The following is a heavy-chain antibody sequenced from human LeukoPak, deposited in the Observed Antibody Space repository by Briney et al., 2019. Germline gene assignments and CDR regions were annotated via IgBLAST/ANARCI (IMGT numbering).Heavy chain of an antibody. CDR3: ARICSSTSCQVDY. Sequence: PSETLSLTCTVSGGSLSSSSYYWGGIRQPPGKGLEWIGSIYYSGSTYYNPSLKSRVTISVDTSKNQFSLKLSSVTAADTAVYYCARICSSTSCQVDYWGQGTLVTVSS. CDR1: GGSLSSSSYY. V-gene: IGHV4-39*01. CDR2: IYYSGST. D-gene: IGHD2-2*01. J-gene: IGHJ4*02.